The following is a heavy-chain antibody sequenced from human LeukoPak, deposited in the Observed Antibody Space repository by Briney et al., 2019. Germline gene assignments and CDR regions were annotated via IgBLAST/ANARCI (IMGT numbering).Heavy chain of an antibody. V-gene: IGHV4-39*06. J-gene: IGHJ3*02. CDR1: GGSISSSSYY. CDR2: IYYSGST. CDR3: ARDRYSSSWGDAFDI. D-gene: IGHD6-19*01. Sequence: SETLSLTCTVSGGSISSSSYYWGWIRQPPGKGLEWIGSIYYSGSTYYNPSLKSRVTISVDTSKNQFPLKLSSVTAADTAVYYCARDRYSSSWGDAFDIWGQGTVVTVSS.